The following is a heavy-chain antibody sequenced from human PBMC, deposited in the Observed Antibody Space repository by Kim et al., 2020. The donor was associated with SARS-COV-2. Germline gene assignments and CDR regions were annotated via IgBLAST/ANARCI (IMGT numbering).Heavy chain of an antibody. Sequence: ADSVEGRCTITRDNSKNPLYLQMNSLRAEDTAVYYCAKGPLQGGSHYFDYWGQGTLVTVSS. V-gene: IGHV3-23*01. CDR3: AKGPLQGGSHYFDY. J-gene: IGHJ4*02. D-gene: IGHD1-26*01.